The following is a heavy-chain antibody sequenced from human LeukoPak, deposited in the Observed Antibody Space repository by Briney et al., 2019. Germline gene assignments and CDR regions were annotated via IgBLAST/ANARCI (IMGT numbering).Heavy chain of an antibody. V-gene: IGHV1-69*13. D-gene: IGHD3-22*01. CDR2: IIPIFGTA. CDR1: GGTFSSYA. J-gene: IGHJ4*02. CDR3: ARPPGNYYDSSGYYD. Sequence: AASVTVSCKASGGTFSSYAISWVRQAPGQGLEWMGGIIPIFGTANYAQKFQGRVTITADESTSTAYMGLSSLRSEDTAVYYCARPPGNYYDSSGYYDWGQGTLVTVSS.